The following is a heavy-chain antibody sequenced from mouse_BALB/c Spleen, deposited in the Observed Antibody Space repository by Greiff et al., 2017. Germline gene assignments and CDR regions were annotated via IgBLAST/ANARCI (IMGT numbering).Heavy chain of an antibody. Sequence: VKLVESGPELVKPGASVKMSCKASGYTFTDYVISWVKQRTGQGLEWIGEIYPGSGSTYYNEKFKGKATLTADKSSNTAYMQLSSLTSEDSAVYFCAMLITTGWFAYWGQGTLVTVSA. CDR3: AMLITTGWFAY. J-gene: IGHJ3*01. CDR1: GYTFTDYV. D-gene: IGHD2-4*01. CDR2: IYPGSGST. V-gene: IGHV1-77*01.